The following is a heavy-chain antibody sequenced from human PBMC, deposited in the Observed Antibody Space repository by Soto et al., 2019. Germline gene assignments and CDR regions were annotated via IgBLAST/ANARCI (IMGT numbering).Heavy chain of an antibody. J-gene: IGHJ4*02. V-gene: IGHV3-7*03. CDR1: GFTFSSYW. CDR2: IKQDGSEK. CDR3: ARPGAVRSPHXY. D-gene: IGHD3-10*01. Sequence: SLRLSCAASGFTFSSYWMTWVRQAPGKGLEWVANIKQDGSEKYYVDSVKGRFAISRDNAKNSLFLQMNSLRAEDTAVYYCARPGAVRSPHXYWGQGTLVTVXS.